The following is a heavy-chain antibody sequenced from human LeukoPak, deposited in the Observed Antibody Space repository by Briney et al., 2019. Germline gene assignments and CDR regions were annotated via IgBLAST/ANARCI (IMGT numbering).Heavy chain of an antibody. CDR3: ARAPYGSGSYYYPY. CDR2: IYYSAST. Sequence: SETLSLTCTVSGVSISSGTYYWSWIRQHPGKGLEWIGYIYYSASTYYNPSLKSRVTISLEASGNQFSLKLSSVTAADTAMYYCARAPYGSGSYYYPYWGQGTLVTVSS. V-gene: IGHV4-31*03. CDR1: GVSISSGTYY. J-gene: IGHJ4*02. D-gene: IGHD3-10*01.